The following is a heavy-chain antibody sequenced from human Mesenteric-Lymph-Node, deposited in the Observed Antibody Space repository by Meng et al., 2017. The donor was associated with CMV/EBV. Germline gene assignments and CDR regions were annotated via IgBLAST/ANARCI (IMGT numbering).Heavy chain of an antibody. CDR3: ARDIQYCSSTSCYSVGLDY. CDR2: IYYSGST. V-gene: IGHV4-61*01. CDR1: GGSVSSGSYY. J-gene: IGHJ4*02. D-gene: IGHD2-2*01. Sequence: SETLSLTCTVPGGSVSSGSYYWSWIRQPPGKGLEWIGYIYYSGSTNYNPSLKSRVTISVDTSKNQFSLKLSSVTAADTAVYYCARDIQYCSSTSCYSVGLDYWGQGTLVTVSS.